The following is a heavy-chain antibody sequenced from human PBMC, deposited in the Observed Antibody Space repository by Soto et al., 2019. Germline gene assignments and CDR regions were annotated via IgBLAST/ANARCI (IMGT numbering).Heavy chain of an antibody. J-gene: IGHJ6*02. CDR1: GYSFTSYW. D-gene: IGHD2-15*01. CDR3: ARRERYCSGGRCLYYYYGMDV. CDR2: IDPSDSYT. Sequence: GESLKISCKGSGYSFTSYWISWVRQMPGKGLEWMGRIDPSDSYTNYSPSFQGHVTISADKSISTAYLQWSSLKASDTAMHYCARRERYCSGGRCLYYYYGMDVWGQGTTVTVSS. V-gene: IGHV5-10-1*01.